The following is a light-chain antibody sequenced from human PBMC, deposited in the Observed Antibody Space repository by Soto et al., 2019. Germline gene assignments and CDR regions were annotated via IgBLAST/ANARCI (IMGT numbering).Light chain of an antibody. V-gene: IGKV1-6*01. CDR1: QAIRTA. CDR2: AAS. J-gene: IGKJ1*01. Sequence: AIQLTQSPSSLYASVGARVTITCRASQAIRTALGWYQQKPGKVPKLLIYAASILQSGVPSRFSGSGSGTDFTLTISSLQPEDFATYDCLLDFRYFWAFGQGTKVESK. CDR3: LLDFRYFWA.